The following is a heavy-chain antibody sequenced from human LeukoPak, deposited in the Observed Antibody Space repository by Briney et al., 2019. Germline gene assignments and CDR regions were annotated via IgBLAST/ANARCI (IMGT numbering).Heavy chain of an antibody. J-gene: IGHJ4*02. CDR2: ISYDGSNK. V-gene: IGHV3-30-3*01. D-gene: IGHD3-10*01. CDR1: GFTFSSYA. CDR3: ARGDGVLDY. Sequence: GGSLTLSCAASGFTFSSYAMHWVRQAPGKGLEWVAVISYDGSNKYYADSVKGRFTISRDNSKNTLYLQMNSLRAEDTAVYYCARGDGVLDYWGQGTLVTVSS.